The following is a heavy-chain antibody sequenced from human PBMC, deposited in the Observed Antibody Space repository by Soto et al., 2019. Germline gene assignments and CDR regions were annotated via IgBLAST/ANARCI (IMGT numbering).Heavy chain of an antibody. CDR3: AKSSGWFHPFDC. V-gene: IGHV3-23*01. CDR1: GFTFSSYA. CDR2: ISGSGGST. Sequence: EVQLLESGGGLVQPGGSVRLSCAASGFTFSSYALSWVRQAPGKGLEWVSVISGSGGSTYYADSVKGRFTISRDNSKIALDLQLNSLRADDTAVYYCAKSSGWFHPFDCWGQGTLVTVSS. J-gene: IGHJ4*02. D-gene: IGHD6-19*01.